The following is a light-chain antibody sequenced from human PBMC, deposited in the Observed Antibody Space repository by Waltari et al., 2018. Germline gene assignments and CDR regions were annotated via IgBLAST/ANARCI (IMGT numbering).Light chain of an antibody. Sequence: IQVTQSPSTLSPYTGTRVTLTFRSSQSISTWLAWYQKIPGKAPKRLFYMASSLETGVPSRVSGSGSGTQFTLSIRRLQPGDFATYYCQQYNTYPFTFGLGTKLESK. J-gene: IGKJ2*01. CDR1: QSISTW. CDR2: MAS. CDR3: QQYNTYPFT. V-gene: IGKV1-5*03.